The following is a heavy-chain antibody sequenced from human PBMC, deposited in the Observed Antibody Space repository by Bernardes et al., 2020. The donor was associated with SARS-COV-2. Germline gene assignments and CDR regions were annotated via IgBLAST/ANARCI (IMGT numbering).Heavy chain of an antibody. CDR3: ARHGDGDGGSYDFWSGYYPYWYFDL. Sequence: SETLSLTCTVSGGSISSYYWSWIRQPPGKGLEWIGYIYYSGSTNYNPSLKSRVTISVDTSKNQFSLKLSSVTAADTAVYYCARHGDGDGGSYDFWSGYYPYWYFDLWGRGTLVTVSS. D-gene: IGHD3-3*01. V-gene: IGHV4-59*08. CDR2: IYYSGST. CDR1: GGSISSYY. J-gene: IGHJ2*01.